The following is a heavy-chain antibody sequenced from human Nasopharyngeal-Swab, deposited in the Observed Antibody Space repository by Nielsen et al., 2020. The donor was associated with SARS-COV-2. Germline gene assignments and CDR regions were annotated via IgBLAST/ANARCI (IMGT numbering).Heavy chain of an antibody. D-gene: IGHD6-25*01. J-gene: IGHJ6*02. CDR1: GGSFSGYY. CDR3: ARGPIKQRIYYYYGMDV. Sequence: SETLSLTCAVYGGSFSGYYWSWIRQPPGKGLGWIGEINHSGSTNYNPYLKSRVTISVDTSKNQFSLKLSSVTAADTAVYYCARGPIKQRIYYYYGMDVWGQGTTVTVSS. CDR2: INHSGST. V-gene: IGHV4-34*01.